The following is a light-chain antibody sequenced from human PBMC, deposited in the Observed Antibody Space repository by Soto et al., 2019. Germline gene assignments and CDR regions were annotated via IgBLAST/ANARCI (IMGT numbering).Light chain of an antibody. CDR1: QSVSNA. J-gene: IGKJ5*01. CDR2: RAS. V-gene: IGKV3-15*01. Sequence: GYQGASVTLSCRASQSVSNALAWYQQKPGQAPRLLIYRASTRATGIPARFSGTGSGTEFTLTISSLQSEDFAVYFCQHYNDWPYTFGQGTRLEI. CDR3: QHYNDWPYT.